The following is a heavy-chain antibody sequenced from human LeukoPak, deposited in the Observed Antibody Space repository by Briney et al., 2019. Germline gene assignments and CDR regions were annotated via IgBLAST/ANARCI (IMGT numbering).Heavy chain of an antibody. J-gene: IGHJ4*02. CDR2: ISGGGDRT. CDR1: GFTFSNYG. D-gene: IGHD2-21*01. Sequence: PGGSLRLSCAASGFTFSNYGMSWVRQTPGKGLEWVSSISGGGDRTYYADSVKGRFTISRDNSKNTLYLQMNSLRAEDAAVYFCAKAPVTSCRGAYCYPFDSWGQGTLVTVSS. CDR3: AKAPVTSCRGAYCYPFDS. V-gene: IGHV3-23*01.